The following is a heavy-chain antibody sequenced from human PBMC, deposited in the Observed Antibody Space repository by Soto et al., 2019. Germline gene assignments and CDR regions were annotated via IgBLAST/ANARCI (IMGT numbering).Heavy chain of an antibody. CDR1: GFTFSSYA. J-gene: IGHJ4*02. Sequence: GGSLRLSCAASGFTFSSYAMHWVRQAPGKGLEWVAVISYDGSNKYYADSVKGRFTISRDNSKNTLYLQMNSLRAEDTAVYYCARSDYVWGSYRYTNPDYWGQGTLVTVSS. CDR3: ARSDYVWGSYRYTNPDY. V-gene: IGHV3-30-3*01. CDR2: ISYDGSNK. D-gene: IGHD3-16*02.